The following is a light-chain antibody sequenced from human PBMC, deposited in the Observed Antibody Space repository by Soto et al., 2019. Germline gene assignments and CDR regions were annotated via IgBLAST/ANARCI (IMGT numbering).Light chain of an antibody. J-gene: IGLJ2*01. Sequence: QAVVTQPPSVSGAPGQRVTISCTGSSSNIGADYDVHWYQQLPGTAPKLLISGNSNRPSGVPDRFSGSKSGTSASLAITGLQAEDEADYYCQSYDSSLSASIFGGGTKVTVL. CDR3: QSYDSSLSASI. CDR2: GNS. CDR1: SSNIGADYD. V-gene: IGLV1-40*01.